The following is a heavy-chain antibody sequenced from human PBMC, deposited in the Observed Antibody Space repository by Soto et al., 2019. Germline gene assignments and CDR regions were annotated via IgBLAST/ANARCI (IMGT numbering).Heavy chain of an antibody. Sequence: ESGGGVVQLGRSLRLSCAASGFTFSSYGMHWVRQAPGKGLEWVAVIWYDGSNKYYADSVKGRFTISRDNSKNTLYLQMNSLRAEDTAVYYCARDRRRHYFDYWGQGTLVTVSS. CDR3: ARDRRRHYFDY. J-gene: IGHJ4*02. V-gene: IGHV3-33*01. CDR2: IWYDGSNK. CDR1: GFTFSSYG.